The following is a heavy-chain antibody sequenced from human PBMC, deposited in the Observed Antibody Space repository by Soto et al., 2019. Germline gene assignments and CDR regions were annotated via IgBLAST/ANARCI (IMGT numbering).Heavy chain of an antibody. D-gene: IGHD6-13*01. V-gene: IGHV5-51*01. CDR1: GYSFTSYW. Sequence: PGESLKISCQGSGYSFTSYWIGWVRQMPGKGLEWMGIIYPGDSDTRYSPSFQGQVTISADKSISTAYLQWSSLKASDTAMYYCARQGAAAGTYYYYGMDVWGQGTTVTVSS. J-gene: IGHJ6*02. CDR3: ARQGAAAGTYYYYGMDV. CDR2: IYPGDSDT.